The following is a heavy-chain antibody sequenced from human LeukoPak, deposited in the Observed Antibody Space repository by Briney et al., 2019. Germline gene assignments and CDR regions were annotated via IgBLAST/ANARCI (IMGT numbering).Heavy chain of an antibody. J-gene: IGHJ4*02. Sequence: PETLSLTCAVSGVSFNDYYWSWVRQTPGKGLEWIGEINHSGYTNDSPSLKSRVTLSIDTSRKQFSLNLRSVTVADTGIYYCTRMTTGHDYWGQGTLVTVSS. CDR2: INHSGYT. CDR1: GVSFNDYY. D-gene: IGHD4-17*01. V-gene: IGHV4-34*01. CDR3: TRMTTGHDY.